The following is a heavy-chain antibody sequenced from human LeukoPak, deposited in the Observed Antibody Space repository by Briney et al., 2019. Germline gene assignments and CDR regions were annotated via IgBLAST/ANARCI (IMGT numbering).Heavy chain of an antibody. D-gene: IGHD2-21*01. CDR1: GGSINSYF. CDR2: VYYSGST. Sequence: SETLSLTCTVSGGSINSYFWSWIRQPPGKGLEWIGYVYYSGSTNYNPSLQSRVTISVDTSKNQFSLKLNSVTAADTAVYYCARQDLWQHCDSWGQGALVTVSS. V-gene: IGHV4-59*08. J-gene: IGHJ4*02. CDR3: ARQDLWQHCDS.